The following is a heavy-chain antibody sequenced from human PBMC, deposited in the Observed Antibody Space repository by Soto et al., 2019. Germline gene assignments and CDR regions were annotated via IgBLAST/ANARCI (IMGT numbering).Heavy chain of an antibody. CDR3: ARDLRLLPYGMDV. D-gene: IGHD3-22*01. CDR1: GGSISSGGHY. J-gene: IGHJ6*02. Sequence: QVQLQESGPGLVKPSQTLSLTCTVSGGSISSGGHYWSWIRQHPGKGLEWIGYIYYSGSTYYNPSLKSRVTISVDTSKNQFSLKLSSVTAADTAVYYCARDLRLLPYGMDVWGQGTTVTVSS. V-gene: IGHV4-31*03. CDR2: IYYSGST.